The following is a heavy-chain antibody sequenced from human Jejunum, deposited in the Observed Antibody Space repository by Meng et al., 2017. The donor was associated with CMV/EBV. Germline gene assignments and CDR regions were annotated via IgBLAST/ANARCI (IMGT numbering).Heavy chain of an antibody. CDR1: GFTVSTYW. V-gene: IGHV3-74*01. Sequence: LRLSCVASGFTVSTYWMHWVRQTPGKGLVWVARVHPDGSSANYADSLKGRFTISRDNAKNMVYLQMSSLTVEDTGHYYCSKNFGRADDWGQGTLVTVSS. D-gene: IGHD3-10*01. CDR2: VHPDGSSA. J-gene: IGHJ4*02. CDR3: SKNFGRADD.